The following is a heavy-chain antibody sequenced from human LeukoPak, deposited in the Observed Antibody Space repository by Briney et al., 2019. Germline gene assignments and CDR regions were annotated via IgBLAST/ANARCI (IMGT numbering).Heavy chain of an antibody. D-gene: IGHD2-2*02. Sequence: GASVKVSCKASGYTFTGYYMHWVRQAPGQGLEWMGWINPNSGGTNYAQKFQGRVTMTRDTSISTAYMELSRLRSDETAVYYCARDPPYCSSTSCYKVRGIKNLTFDPWGQGTLVTISS. V-gene: IGHV1-2*02. CDR3: ARDPPYCSSTSCYKVRGIKNLTFDP. CDR2: INPNSGGT. J-gene: IGHJ5*02. CDR1: GYTFTGYY.